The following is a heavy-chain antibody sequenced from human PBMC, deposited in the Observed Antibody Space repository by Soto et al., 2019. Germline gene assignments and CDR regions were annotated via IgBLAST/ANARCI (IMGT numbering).Heavy chain of an antibody. Sequence: ASVKVSCKASGYTFTSYGISWVRQAPGQGLEWMGWISAYNGNTNYAQKLQGRVTMTTDTSTSTAYMELRSLRSDDTAVYYCALDFWSGYNDNYAFDIWGQGTMVTVSS. CDR1: GYTFTSYG. V-gene: IGHV1-18*01. CDR2: ISAYNGNT. CDR3: ALDFWSGYNDNYAFDI. J-gene: IGHJ3*02. D-gene: IGHD3-3*01.